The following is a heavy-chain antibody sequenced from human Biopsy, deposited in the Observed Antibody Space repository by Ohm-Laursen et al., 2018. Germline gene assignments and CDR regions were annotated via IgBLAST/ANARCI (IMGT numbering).Heavy chain of an antibody. CDR1: GESFNGYY. D-gene: IGHD3-22*01. CDR3: VRGVDYYDPYHYYALDV. J-gene: IGHJ6*02. CDR2: INHSGRT. Sequence: GTLSLTCDVYGESFNGYYWSWIRQTPGKGLEWIGEINHSGRTNYNPSLKSRVTISVDTSKNQFSLKVRSVTAADTAVYYCVRGVDYYDPYHYYALDVWGQGTTVTVSS. V-gene: IGHV4-34*01.